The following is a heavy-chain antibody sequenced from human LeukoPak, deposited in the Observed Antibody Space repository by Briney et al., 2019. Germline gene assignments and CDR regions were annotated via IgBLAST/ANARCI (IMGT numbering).Heavy chain of an antibody. V-gene: IGHV3-74*01. Sequence: GGSLRLSCAAPGFTFSKYWMLWVRQAPGKGLESVSRINTDGTVTTYTDSVKGRFTVSRDNADNTMFLQMNSLRDEDTAVYYCATKQWLAPPPDSWGQGTPVTVSS. D-gene: IGHD6-19*01. CDR3: ATKQWLAPPPDS. J-gene: IGHJ4*02. CDR1: GFTFSKYW. CDR2: INTDGTVT.